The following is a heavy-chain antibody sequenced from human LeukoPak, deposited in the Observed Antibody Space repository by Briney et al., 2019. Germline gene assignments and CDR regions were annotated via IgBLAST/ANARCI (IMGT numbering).Heavy chain of an antibody. V-gene: IGHV3-48*01. Sequence: GGSLRPSCAASGFTFSSYSMNWVRQAPGKGLEWVSFISSSSSPIYYADSVKGRFTISRDNSKNTLYLQMNSLRAEDTAVYYCARDMGNTVAANRNYFDYWGQGTLVTVSS. D-gene: IGHD6-19*01. J-gene: IGHJ4*02. CDR3: ARDMGNTVAANRNYFDY. CDR1: GFTFSSYS. CDR2: ISSSSSPI.